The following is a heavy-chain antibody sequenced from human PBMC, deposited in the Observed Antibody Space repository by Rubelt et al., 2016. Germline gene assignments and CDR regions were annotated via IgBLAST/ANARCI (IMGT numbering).Heavy chain of an antibody. V-gene: IGHV4-39*01. Sequence: QLQLQESGPGLVKPSETLSLTCTVSGGSISSSSYYWGWIRQPPGKGLEWIGSIYYSGSTYHNPSLKSRGTRSVDTSKNQFALKLSAVTAADTAVDYWASGYDSSGYYYPDRKENWFDPWGQGTLVTVSS. CDR2: IYYSGST. CDR3: ASGYDSSGYYYPDRKENWFDP. J-gene: IGHJ5*02. CDR1: GGSISSSSYY. D-gene: IGHD3-22*01.